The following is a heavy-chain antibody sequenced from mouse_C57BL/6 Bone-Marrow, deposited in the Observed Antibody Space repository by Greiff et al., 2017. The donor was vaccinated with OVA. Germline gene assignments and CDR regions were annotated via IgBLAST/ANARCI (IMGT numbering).Heavy chain of an antibody. J-gene: IGHJ2*01. Sequence: VKLVESGAELVRPGTSVKMSCKASGYTFTNYWIGWAKQRPGHGLEWIGDICTGGGYTNYNEKFKGKATLTADEASSTAYMQFSSLTSEDSAIYYCARWSTTAADCWGQVTTLTFST. CDR2: ICTGGGYT. D-gene: IGHD1-2*01. V-gene: IGHV1-63*01. CDR3: ARWSTTAADC. CDR1: GYTFTNYW.